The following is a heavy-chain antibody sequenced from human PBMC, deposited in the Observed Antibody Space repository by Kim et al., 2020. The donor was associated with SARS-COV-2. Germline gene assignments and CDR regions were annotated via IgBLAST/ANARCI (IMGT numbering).Heavy chain of an antibody. D-gene: IGHD3-10*01. CDR3: ASFGPMVRGIIVNYYAMDV. V-gene: IGHV3-30*03. CDR1: GFSFSSYD. J-gene: IGHJ6*02. Sequence: GGSLRLSCAASGFSFSSYDIHWVRQAPGKGLEWVALVSHDGSKKYHADSVKGRFTISRDNSKKTLYLQMNSLRHEDTAVYYCASFGPMVRGIIVNYYAMDVWGHGTTVIVSS. CDR2: VSHDGSKK.